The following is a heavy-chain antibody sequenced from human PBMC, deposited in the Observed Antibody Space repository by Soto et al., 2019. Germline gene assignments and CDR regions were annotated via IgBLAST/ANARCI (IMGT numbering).Heavy chain of an antibody. Sequence: ASVKVSCKASGYTFTSYYMHWVRQAPGQGLEWMGIINPSGGSTSYAQKSQGRVTMTRDTSTSTVYMELSSLRSEDTAVYYCARDLASVVAATDDAFDIWGQGTMVTVS. V-gene: IGHV1-46*01. CDR1: GYTFTSYY. CDR2: INPSGGST. D-gene: IGHD2-15*01. J-gene: IGHJ3*02. CDR3: ARDLASVVAATDDAFDI.